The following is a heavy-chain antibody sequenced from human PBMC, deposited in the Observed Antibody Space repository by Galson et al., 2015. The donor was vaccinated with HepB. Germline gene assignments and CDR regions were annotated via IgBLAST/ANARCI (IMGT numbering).Heavy chain of an antibody. V-gene: IGHV1-69*04. CDR2: IIPVLGMP. CDR1: GGTFSNYA. Sequence: SVKVSCKASGGTFSNYAVSWVRQAPGQGLEWMGRIIPVLGMPNYAQKFQGRVTITADKSTITAYMELSSLRSEDTAMYYCVREVNIDYYYYYMDVWGTGTTVTVSS. D-gene: IGHD4-11*01. J-gene: IGHJ6*03. CDR3: VREVNIDYYYYYMDV.